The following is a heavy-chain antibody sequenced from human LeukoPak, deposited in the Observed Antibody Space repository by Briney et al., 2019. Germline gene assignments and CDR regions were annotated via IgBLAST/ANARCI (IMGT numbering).Heavy chain of an antibody. CDR2: ISGSGGST. D-gene: IGHD3-22*01. Sequence: GGTLRLSCAASGFTFSSYGMSWVRQAPGKGLEWVSAISGSGGSTYYADSVKGRFTISRDNSKNTLYLQMNSLRAEDTAVYYCASYDSSGYYSDYWGQGTLVTVSS. J-gene: IGHJ4*02. CDR1: GFTFSSYG. V-gene: IGHV3-23*01. CDR3: ASYDSSGYYSDY.